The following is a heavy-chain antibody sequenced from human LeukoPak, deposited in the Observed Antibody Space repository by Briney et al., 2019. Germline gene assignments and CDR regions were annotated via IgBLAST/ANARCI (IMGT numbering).Heavy chain of an antibody. CDR1: RFTFDDYA. CDR2: ISWNSSSM. J-gene: IGHJ3*02. D-gene: IGHD6-13*01. V-gene: IGHV3-9*01. CDR3: AKDIGIGYSSSWADAFDI. Sequence: PGGSLRLSCAASRFTFDDYAMHWVRQAPGKGLEWVSGISWNSSSMDYADSAEGRFTITRGNAKNSLYLQMNSLRAEDTALYYCAKDIGIGYSSSWADAFDIWGQGTMVTVSS.